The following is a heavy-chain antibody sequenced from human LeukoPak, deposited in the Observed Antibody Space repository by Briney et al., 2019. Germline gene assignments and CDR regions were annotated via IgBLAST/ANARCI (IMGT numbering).Heavy chain of an antibody. CDR2: ILPGNSDT. Sequence: PGEPLKISCKGSGYSFSNYWIGWVRQMPGKGLEWVGIILPGNSDTRYSPSFQGQVTMSADKSISTAYLQWSSLKAADTAMYYCARQYYDILTDPNYFDSWGQGTLVTVSS. CDR3: ARQYYDILTDPNYFDS. J-gene: IGHJ4*02. CDR1: GYSFSNYW. D-gene: IGHD3-9*01. V-gene: IGHV5-51*01.